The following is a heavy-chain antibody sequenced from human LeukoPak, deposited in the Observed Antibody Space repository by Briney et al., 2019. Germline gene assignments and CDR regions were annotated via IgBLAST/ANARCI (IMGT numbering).Heavy chain of an antibody. V-gene: IGHV3-48*02. Sequence: GGSLRLSCAASGFAFSTYTMNWVRQAPGKGLEWISYIGWSDSAIFYADSVKGRFTISRDSAKNSLFLQMNSLSDEDTAVYYCARDHQWSFDSWGQGTLVTVSS. CDR1: GFAFSTYT. CDR3: ARDHQWSFDS. CDR2: IGWSDSAI. D-gene: IGHD2-15*01. J-gene: IGHJ4*02.